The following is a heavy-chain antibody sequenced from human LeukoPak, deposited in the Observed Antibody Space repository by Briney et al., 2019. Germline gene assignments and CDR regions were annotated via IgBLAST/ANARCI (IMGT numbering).Heavy chain of an antibody. J-gene: IGHJ4*02. Sequence: GGSLRLSCAASGFTFSSYWMHWVRQAPGKGLLWVSRINTDGSTTSYADSVRGRFTISRDNTRNTLYLQMNSLRAEDTAVYYCTKDTFGGHDYSGQGTLVTVSS. CDR1: GFTFSSYW. CDR3: TKDTFGGHDY. V-gene: IGHV3-74*01. CDR2: INTDGSTT. D-gene: IGHD3-16*01.